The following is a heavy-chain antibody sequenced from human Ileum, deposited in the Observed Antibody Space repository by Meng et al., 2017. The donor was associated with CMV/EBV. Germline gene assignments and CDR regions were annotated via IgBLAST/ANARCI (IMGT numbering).Heavy chain of an antibody. J-gene: IGHJ6*02. CDR1: RFTFDTYA. Sequence: GESLKISCVTSRFTFDTYAMHWVRQVPGKGPEWVSLISWDGDNTYYADSVKGRFTITRDNSKNSVYLQLDSLRGEDSALYYCTKKAGRTTVNQHYYYYRTVVWGQGTMVTVSS. D-gene: IGHD4-11*01. V-gene: IGHV3-43D*03. CDR2: ISWDGDNT. CDR3: TKKAGRTTVNQHYYYYRTVV.